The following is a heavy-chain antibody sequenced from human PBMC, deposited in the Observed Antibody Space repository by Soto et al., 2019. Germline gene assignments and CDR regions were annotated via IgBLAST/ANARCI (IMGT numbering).Heavy chain of an antibody. Sequence: QVQLVESAGGVVQPGRSLRLSCAASGFTFSSYAMHWVRQAPGKGLEWVAVITYDGSNKYYADSVKGRFNIPRDNSNNTLYLHVNRLRTEDTPVSYCARPLRRDDYNWVNFDLWRRGTLFTVSA. CDR3: ARPLRRDDYNWVNFDL. CDR2: ITYDGSNK. D-gene: IGHD4-4*01. CDR1: GFTFSSYA. J-gene: IGHJ2*01. V-gene: IGHV3-30*01.